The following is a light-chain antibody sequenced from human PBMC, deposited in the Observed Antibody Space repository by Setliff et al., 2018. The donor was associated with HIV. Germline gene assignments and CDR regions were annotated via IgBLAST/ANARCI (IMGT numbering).Light chain of an antibody. J-gene: IGLJ1*01. Sequence: QSALAQPRSVSGSPGQSVTISCTGTSSDVGGYKYVSWYQQHPGNPPKLMIYDVSNRPSGVSIRFSGSKFGNTASLTISGLQAEDEADYYCSSYTSSSTLVFGTGTKVTVL. V-gene: IGLV2-14*03. CDR1: SSDVGGYKY. CDR2: DVS. CDR3: SSYTSSSTLV.